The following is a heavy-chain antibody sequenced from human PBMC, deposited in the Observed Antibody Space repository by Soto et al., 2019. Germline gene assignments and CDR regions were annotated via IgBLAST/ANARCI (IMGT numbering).Heavy chain of an antibody. V-gene: IGHV3-15*01. D-gene: IGHD1-26*01. J-gene: IGHJ4*02. CDR3: VTDSRGRWAPSIDY. CDR2: IKSKSDGETI. CDR1: GFTFSKAW. Sequence: EVQVVESGGGLVKPGGSLRLSCAASGFTFSKAWMNWVRQAPGKGLEWVGRIKSKSDGETIYYAAPVKGRFTIARDDLKSTLYLQMNNLETEVTALYYCVTDSRGRWAPSIDYCGQGTLGTVSS.